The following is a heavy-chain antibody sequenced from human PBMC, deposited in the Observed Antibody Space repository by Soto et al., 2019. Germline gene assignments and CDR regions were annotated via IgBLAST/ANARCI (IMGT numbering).Heavy chain of an antibody. J-gene: IGHJ6*02. V-gene: IGHV4-30-4*01. CDR1: GGSISSGDYY. CDR3: ARAADYYDSSGAPGRTYYYYYGMDV. D-gene: IGHD3-22*01. CDR2: IYYSGST. Sequence: SETLSLTCTVSGGSISSGDYYWSWIRQPPGKGLEWIGYIYYSGSTYYNPSLKSRVTISVDTSKNQFSLKLSSVTAADTAVYYCARAADYYDSSGAPGRTYYYYYGMDVWGQGTTVTVSS.